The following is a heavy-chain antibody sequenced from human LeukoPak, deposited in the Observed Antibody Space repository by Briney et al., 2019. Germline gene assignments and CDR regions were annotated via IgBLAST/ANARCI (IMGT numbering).Heavy chain of an antibody. J-gene: IGHJ4*02. CDR2: IKHDGSEK. V-gene: IGHV3-7*03. CDR1: GFTFNNYW. CDR3: AKTGGIAAAH. Sequence: GGSLRLSCAASGFTFNNYWMSWVRQAPGKGLEWVANIKHDGSEKFYVDSVKGRFTISRDNSKNTLYLQMNSLRAEDTALYYCAKTGGIAAAHWGQGTLVTVSS. D-gene: IGHD6-13*01.